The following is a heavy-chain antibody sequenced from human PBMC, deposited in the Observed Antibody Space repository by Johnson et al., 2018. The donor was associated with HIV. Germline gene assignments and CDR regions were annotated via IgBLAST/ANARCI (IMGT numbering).Heavy chain of an antibody. CDR3: AKERAYIRSFDI. CDR1: GFTFSSYA. V-gene: IGHV3-30*04. J-gene: IGHJ3*02. CDR2: ISYDGSNK. D-gene: IGHD1-14*01. Sequence: QVQLVESGGGVVQPGRSLRLSCAASGFTFSSYAMHWVRQAPGKGLEWVAVISYDGSNKYYADSVKGRFTISRDNSKNTLYLQMNSLRAEDTAVYYCAKERAYIRSFDIWGQGTVVTVSS.